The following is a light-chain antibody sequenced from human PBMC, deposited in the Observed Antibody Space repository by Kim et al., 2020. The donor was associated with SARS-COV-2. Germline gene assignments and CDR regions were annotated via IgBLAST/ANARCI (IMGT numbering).Light chain of an antibody. CDR2: GAS. J-gene: IGKJ4*01. Sequence: EIVLTQSPGTLSLSPGERATLSCRASQSVSSSYLAWYQQKPGQAPRLLIYGASSRATGIPDRFSGSGSGTDFTLTISRLEPEDFAVYYCQQYGSSPLTSGGGTKVEI. CDR3: QQYGSSPLT. V-gene: IGKV3-20*01. CDR1: QSVSSSY.